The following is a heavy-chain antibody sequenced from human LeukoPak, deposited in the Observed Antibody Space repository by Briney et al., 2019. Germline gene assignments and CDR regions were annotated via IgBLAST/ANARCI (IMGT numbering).Heavy chain of an antibody. V-gene: IGHV4-39*07. CDR3: ASNIDYYGSGSYYRY. CDR2: IYYSGST. CDR1: GGSISSSSYY. D-gene: IGHD3-10*01. J-gene: IGHJ4*02. Sequence: SETLSLTCTVSGGSISSSSYYWGWIRQPPGKGLEWIGSIYYSGSTYYNPSLKSRVTISVDTSKNQFSLKLSSVTAADTAVYYCASNIDYYGSGSYYRYWGQGTLVTVSS.